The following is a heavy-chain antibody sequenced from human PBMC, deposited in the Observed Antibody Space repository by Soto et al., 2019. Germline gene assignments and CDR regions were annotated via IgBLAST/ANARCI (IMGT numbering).Heavy chain of an antibody. V-gene: IGHV5-51*01. CDR1: GYTFTSYW. J-gene: IGHJ5*02. CDR3: ASPDSSGYYIS. CDR2: INPGDSDT. D-gene: IGHD3-22*01. Sequence: GESLKISCEDSGYTFTSYWIAWVRQMPGKGLEWIAIINPGDSDTRYSPSFQGQITISVDKSIRTAYLQWSSLKASDTAIYYCASPDSSGYYISWGQGTLVTVSS.